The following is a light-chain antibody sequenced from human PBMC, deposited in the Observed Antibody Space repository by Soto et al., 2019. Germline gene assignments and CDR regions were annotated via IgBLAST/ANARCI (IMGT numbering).Light chain of an antibody. CDR3: QQYFTTPLT. CDR1: LSLLVNARDY. J-gene: IGKJ4*01. Sequence: IMMTQSPEALTLSLGERATISCKSNLSLLVNARDYLAWYQHKSGRPPKLLLYWASKRESGIPDRFVGSGSGTSFTLSINILQSEDVAVYYCQQYFTTPLTFCGGTRLEIK. V-gene: IGKV4-1*01. CDR2: WAS.